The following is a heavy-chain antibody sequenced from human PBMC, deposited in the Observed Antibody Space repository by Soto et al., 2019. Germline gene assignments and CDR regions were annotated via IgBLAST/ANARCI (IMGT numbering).Heavy chain of an antibody. Sequence: ASVKVSCYPYVYTLNCYGISEVRQATGHGLEWKGWISAYNGNTNYAHKLQGRVTMTTDTSPSTAYMELRSLRSDDTAVYYCARDRGYYDSSGYYYDYYYYGMDVWGQGTTVTVTS. CDR3: ARDRGYYDSSGYYYDYYYYGMDV. V-gene: IGHV1-18*01. J-gene: IGHJ6*02. D-gene: IGHD3-22*01. CDR1: VYTLNCYG. CDR2: ISAYNGNT.